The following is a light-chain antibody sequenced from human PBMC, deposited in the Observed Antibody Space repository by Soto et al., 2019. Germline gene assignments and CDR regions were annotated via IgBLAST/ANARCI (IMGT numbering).Light chain of an antibody. Sequence: QSALTQPASVSGSPGQSITISCTGTGSDIGDYKYVSWYQQHPGKAPKLMIYEVSNRPSGVSNRFSGSKSGNTASLTISGLQADDEADYYCSSYRSSNTPYVVGTGTKLTVL. CDR1: GSDIGDYKY. J-gene: IGLJ1*01. CDR3: SSYRSSNTPYV. V-gene: IGLV2-14*01. CDR2: EVS.